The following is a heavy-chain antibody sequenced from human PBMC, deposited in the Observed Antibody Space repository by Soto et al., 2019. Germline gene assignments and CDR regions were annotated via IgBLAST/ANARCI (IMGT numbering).Heavy chain of an antibody. CDR1: GGSISSSSYY. CDR3: ARLACEGADEFDY. J-gene: IGHJ4*02. V-gene: IGHV4-39*01. Sequence: QLQLQESGPGLVKPSETLSLTCTVSGGSISSSSYYWGWIRQPPGKGLEWIGSIYYSGSTYYNPSLKSRVTISVDTSKNQFSLKLGSVTAADTAVYYCARLACEGADEFDYWGQGTLVTVSS. CDR2: IYYSGST.